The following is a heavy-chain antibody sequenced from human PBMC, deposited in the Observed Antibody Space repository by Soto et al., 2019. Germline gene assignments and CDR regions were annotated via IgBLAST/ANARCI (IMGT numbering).Heavy chain of an antibody. D-gene: IGHD1-20*01. CDR3: TADLGSAYNTNNWFDP. CDR1: GFTFSHAW. CDR2: IKNKASGDTA. Sequence: GGSLRLSCAASGFTFSHAWLYWVRQAPGKGLEYVGRIKNKASGDTADYNAPVKGRFTISRDDSKDTVFLEMGSLKTEDTATYFCTADLGSAYNTNNWFDPWGRGTLVTVSS. J-gene: IGHJ5*02. V-gene: IGHV3-15*07.